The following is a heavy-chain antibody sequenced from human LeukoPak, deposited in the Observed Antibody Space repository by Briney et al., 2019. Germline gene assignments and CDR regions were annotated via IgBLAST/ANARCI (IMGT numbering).Heavy chain of an antibody. J-gene: IGHJ4*02. CDR2: IYYSGST. D-gene: IGHD5-18*01. CDR3: ASYHVDTAMVFDY. CDR1: GGSIGSYY. V-gene: IGHV4-59*01. Sequence: PSETLSLTCTVSGGSIGSYYWSWIRQPPGKGLEWIGYIYYSGSTNYNPSLKSRVTISVDTSKNQFSLKLSSVTAADTAVYYCASYHVDTAMVFDYWGQGTLVTVSS.